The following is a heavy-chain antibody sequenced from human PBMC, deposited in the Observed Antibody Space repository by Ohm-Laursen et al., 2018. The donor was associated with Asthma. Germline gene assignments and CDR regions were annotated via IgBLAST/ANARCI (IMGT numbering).Heavy chain of an antibody. Sequence: SLRLSCAASCFTFSNYNMIWVRQAPGKGLDWVSSITTGSSTIYYADSVRGRFTVSTDKVTNSLYLQINSLRPEDTAVYYCAEWGPRIYWGQGPLVTASS. J-gene: IGHJ4*02. V-gene: IGHV3-48*01. CDR1: CFTFSNYN. CDR3: AEWGPRIY. D-gene: IGHD2-8*01. CDR2: ITTGSSTI.